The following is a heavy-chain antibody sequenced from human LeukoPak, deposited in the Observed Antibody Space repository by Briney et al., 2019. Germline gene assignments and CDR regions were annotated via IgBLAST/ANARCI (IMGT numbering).Heavy chain of an antibody. Sequence: SVKVSCKASGGTFSSYAISWVRQAPGQGLEWMGGIIPIFGTANYAQKFQGRVTITADKSTSTAYMELSSLRSEDTAVYYCARALITDTAMGEFDYWGQGTLVTVSS. CDR3: ARALITDTAMGEFDY. D-gene: IGHD5-18*01. CDR2: IIPIFGTA. CDR1: GGTFSSYA. J-gene: IGHJ4*02. V-gene: IGHV1-69*06.